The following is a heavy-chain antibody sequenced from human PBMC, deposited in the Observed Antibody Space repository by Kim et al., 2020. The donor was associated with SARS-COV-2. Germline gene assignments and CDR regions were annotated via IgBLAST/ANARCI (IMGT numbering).Heavy chain of an antibody. V-gene: IGHV4-4*06. J-gene: IGHJ6*02. Sequence: TNYTPSLESRVTMALDRSKNGVSLKLDSVTAADTAVYYCARTPDYYYGMDIWGQGTTVTVSS. CDR3: ARTPDYYYGMDI. CDR2: T.